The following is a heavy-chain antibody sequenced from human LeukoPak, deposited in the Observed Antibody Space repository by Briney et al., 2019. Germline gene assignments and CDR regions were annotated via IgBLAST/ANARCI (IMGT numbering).Heavy chain of an antibody. CDR1: GFTFSSYS. D-gene: IGHD2-2*01. CDR2: ISSSSSYI. Sequence: SGGSLRLSCAASGFTFSSYSMNWVRQAPGKGLEWVSSISSSSSYIYYADSVKGRFTISRDSAKNSLYLQMNSLRAEDTAVYYCARVHCSSTSCYLLDYWGQGTLVTVSS. V-gene: IGHV3-21*01. CDR3: ARVHCSSTSCYLLDY. J-gene: IGHJ4*02.